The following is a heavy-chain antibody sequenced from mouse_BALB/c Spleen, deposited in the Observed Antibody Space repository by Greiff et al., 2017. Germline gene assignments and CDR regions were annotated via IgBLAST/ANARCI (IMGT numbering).Heavy chain of an antibody. D-gene: IGHD3-3*01. CDR3: ARGGPYAMDD. V-gene: IGHV1-87*01. J-gene: IGHJ4*01. Sequence: VQLQQSGAELARPGASVKLSCKASGYTFTSYWMQWVKQRPGQGLEWIGAIYPGDGDTRYTQKFKGKATLTADKSSSTAYMQLSSLASEDSAVYYCARGGPYAMDDWGQGTSVTVSS. CDR1: GYTFTSYW. CDR2: IYPGDGDT.